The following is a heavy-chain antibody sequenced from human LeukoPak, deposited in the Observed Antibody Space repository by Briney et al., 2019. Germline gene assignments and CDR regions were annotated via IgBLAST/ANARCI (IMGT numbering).Heavy chain of an antibody. D-gene: IGHD5-18*01. CDR3: ARGRGYSYGTDFDY. J-gene: IGHJ4*02. Sequence: GESLKISCKGSGISFTNSWVGWGRQMPGKGVEWMGIIYPGDSDTRYRPSFQGQVTISADKSISTAFLQWSSLKASDTAIYYCARGRGYSYGTDFDYWGQGTLVTVSS. V-gene: IGHV5-51*01. CDR1: GISFTNSW. CDR2: IYPGDSDT.